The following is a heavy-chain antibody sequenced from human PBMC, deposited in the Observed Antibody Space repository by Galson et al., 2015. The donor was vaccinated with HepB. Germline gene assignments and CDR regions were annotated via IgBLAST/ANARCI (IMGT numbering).Heavy chain of an antibody. CDR2: IIPIFGTA. J-gene: IGHJ6*02. D-gene: IGHD3-10*01. CDR3: ARGLRVRGVRTGYYGMDV. V-gene: IGHV1-69*13. CDR1: GGTFSSYA. Sequence: SVKVSCKASGGTFSSYAISWVRLAPGQGLEWMGGIIPIFGTANYAQKFQGRVTITADESTSTAYMGLSSLRSEDTAVYYCARGLRVRGVRTGYYGMDVWGQGTTVTVSS.